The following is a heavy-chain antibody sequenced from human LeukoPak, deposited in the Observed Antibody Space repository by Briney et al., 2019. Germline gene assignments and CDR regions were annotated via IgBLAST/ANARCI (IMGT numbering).Heavy chain of an antibody. CDR2: ISSSGTTI. CDR1: GFTFSSYE. V-gene: IGHV3-48*03. Sequence: PGGSLRLSCAASGFTFSSYEMNWVRQAPGKGLEWVSYISSSGTTIYYADSVKGRFTISRDNAKNSLYLQMNSLRAEDTAVYYCTRIQNNWFDPWGQGTLVTVSS. J-gene: IGHJ5*02. CDR3: TRIQNNWFDP.